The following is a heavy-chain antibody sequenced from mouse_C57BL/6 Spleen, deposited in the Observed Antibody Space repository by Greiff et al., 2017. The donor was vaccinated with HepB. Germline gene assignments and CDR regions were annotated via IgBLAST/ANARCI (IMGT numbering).Heavy chain of an antibody. CDR1: GYTFTSYW. J-gene: IGHJ1*03. V-gene: IGHV1-64*01. D-gene: IGHD2-5*01. Sequence: QVQLQQPGAELVKPGASVKLSCKASGYTFTSYWMHWVKQRPGQGLEWIGMIHPNSGSTNYNEKFKSKATLTVDKSSSTAYMQLSSLTSEDSAVYYCARERAYSNYEYFDVWGTGTTVTVSS. CDR3: ARERAYSNYEYFDV. CDR2: IHPNSGST.